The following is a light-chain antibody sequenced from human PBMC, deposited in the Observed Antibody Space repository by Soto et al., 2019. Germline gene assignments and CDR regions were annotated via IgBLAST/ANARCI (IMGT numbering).Light chain of an antibody. J-gene: IGLJ2*01. CDR1: SCNIGAGYD. CDR3: QSYDSSLSVVV. Sequence: QSVLTQPPSVSGSPGQRVTISCTGNSCNIGAGYDVHWYQQLPGTAPKLLIYGNSNRPSGVPDRFSVSKSGTSASLAITGLQAEDEADYYCQSYDSSLSVVVFGGGTKLTVL. CDR2: GNS. V-gene: IGLV1-40*01.